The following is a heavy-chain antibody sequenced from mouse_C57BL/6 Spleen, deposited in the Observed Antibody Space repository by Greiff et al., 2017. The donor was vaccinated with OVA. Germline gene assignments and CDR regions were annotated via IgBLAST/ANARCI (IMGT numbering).Heavy chain of an antibody. J-gene: IGHJ2*01. CDR1: GYTFTSYW. CDR3: ARETTDYFDY. V-gene: IGHV1-69*01. CDR2: IDPSDSYT. D-gene: IGHD1-1*01. Sequence: QVQLQQPGAELVMPGASVKLSCKASGYTFTSYWMHWVKQRPGQGLEWIGEIDPSDSYTNYNQKFKGKSTLTVDKSSSTAYMQLSSLTSEDSAVYYCARETTDYFDYWGQGTTLTVSS.